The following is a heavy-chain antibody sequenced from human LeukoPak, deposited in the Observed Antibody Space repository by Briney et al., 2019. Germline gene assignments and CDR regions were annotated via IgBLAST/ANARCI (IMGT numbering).Heavy chain of an antibody. CDR2: ISAYNGNT. V-gene: IGHV1-18*01. CDR1: GYTFTSYG. CDR3: ARIVYYYDSSGSIYYFDY. J-gene: IGHJ4*02. D-gene: IGHD3-22*01. Sequence: ASVKVSCKASGYTFTSYGISWVRQAPGQGLEWMGWISAYNGNTNYAQKLQGRVTMTTDTFTSTAYMELRSLRSDDTAVYYCARIVYYYDSSGSIYYFDYWGQGTLVTVSS.